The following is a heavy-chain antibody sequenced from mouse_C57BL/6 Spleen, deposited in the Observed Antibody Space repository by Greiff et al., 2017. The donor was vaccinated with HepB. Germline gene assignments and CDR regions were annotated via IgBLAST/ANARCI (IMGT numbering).Heavy chain of an antibody. CDR3: ARDYYGSSHWYFDV. CDR2: IDPSDSET. D-gene: IGHD1-1*01. Sequence: VQLQQPGAELVRPGSSVKLSCKASGYTFTSYWMHWVKQRPIQGLDWIGNIDPSDSETHYNQKFKDKATLTVDKSSSTAYMQLSSLTSEDSAVYYCARDYYGSSHWYFDVWGTGTTVTVSS. CDR1: GYTFTSYW. J-gene: IGHJ1*03. V-gene: IGHV1-52*01.